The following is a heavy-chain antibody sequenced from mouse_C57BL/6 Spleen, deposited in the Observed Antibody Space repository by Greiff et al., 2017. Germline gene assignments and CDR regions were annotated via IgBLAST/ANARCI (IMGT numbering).Heavy chain of an antibody. Sequence: VKLQESGAELVRPGASVTLSCKASGYTFTDYEMHWVKQTPVHGLEWIGAIDPETGGTAYNQKFKGKAILTADKSSSTAYMELRSLTSEDSAVYYCTRGDGYGYFDVWGTGTTVTVSS. CDR2: IDPETGGT. D-gene: IGHD2-3*01. J-gene: IGHJ1*03. V-gene: IGHV1-15*01. CDR1: GYTFTDYE. CDR3: TRGDGYGYFDV.